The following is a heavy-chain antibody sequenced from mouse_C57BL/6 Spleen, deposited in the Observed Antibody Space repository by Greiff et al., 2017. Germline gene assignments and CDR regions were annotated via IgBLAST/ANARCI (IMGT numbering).Heavy chain of an antibody. J-gene: IGHJ3*01. Sequence: QVQLQQSGAELVRPGTSVKVSCKASGYAFTNYLIEWVKQRPGQGLEWIGVINPGSGGTNYNEKFKGKATLTADKSSSTAYMQLSSLTSEDSAVYCCARYGDYDDVSPFAYWGQGTLVTVSA. D-gene: IGHD2-4*01. CDR2: INPGSGGT. V-gene: IGHV1-54*01. CDR3: ARYGDYDDVSPFAY. CDR1: GYAFTNYL.